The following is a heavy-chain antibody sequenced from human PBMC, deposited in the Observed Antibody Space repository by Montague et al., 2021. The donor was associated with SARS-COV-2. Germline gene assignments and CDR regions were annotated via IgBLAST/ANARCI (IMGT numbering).Heavy chain of an antibody. V-gene: IGHV4-34*01. CDR2: INHSGST. CDR3: ASLTLGYCSSTSCYSDWFDP. D-gene: IGHD2-2*02. CDR1: GGSFSGYY. Sequence: SETLSLTCAVYGGSFSGYYWSWIRQPPGKGLEWIGEINHSGSTNYNPSLKSRVTISVDTSKNQFSLELSSVTAAGMAVYYCASLTLGYCSSTSCYSDWFDPWGQGTLVTVSS. J-gene: IGHJ5*02.